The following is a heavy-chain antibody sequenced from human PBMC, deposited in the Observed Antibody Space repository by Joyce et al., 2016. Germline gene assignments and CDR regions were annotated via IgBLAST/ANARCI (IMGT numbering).Heavy chain of an antibody. CDR2: INPSGGST. J-gene: IGHJ6*01. Sequence: QVQLVQSGAEVKKPGASVKVSCKASGYTFTNYYMHWVRQAPGQGLEWMGIINPSGGSTNSAQKFQGRVTMTRDTSTSTVYMELSSLRSEDTAVYYWARDTAMATGYYYYGMDVWGKGPRSPSPQ. CDR3: ARDTAMATGYYYYGMDV. D-gene: IGHD5-18*01. V-gene: IGHV1-46*01. CDR1: GYTFTNYY.